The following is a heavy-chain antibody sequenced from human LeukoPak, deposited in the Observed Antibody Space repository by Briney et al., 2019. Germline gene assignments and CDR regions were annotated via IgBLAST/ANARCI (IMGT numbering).Heavy chain of an antibody. CDR3: ARHIGGGIEDMDV. D-gene: IGHD3-16*02. V-gene: IGHV4-59*08. CDR2: IYVTGST. CDR1: GGSIGTYY. J-gene: IGHJ6*03. Sequence: SETLSLTCIVSGGSIGTYYWSWIRQSPGKGLEWIGYIYVTGSTRYNPYLQSRVTISADTSRNQFFLKMSSVTAADTAVYYCARHIGGGIEDMDVWGTGTKVTVSS.